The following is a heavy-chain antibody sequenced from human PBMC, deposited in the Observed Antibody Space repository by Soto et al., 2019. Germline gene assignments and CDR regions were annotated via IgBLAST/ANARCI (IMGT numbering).Heavy chain of an antibody. J-gene: IGHJ4*02. V-gene: IGHV3-30*18. CDR1: GFTFSSYG. Sequence: VQLVESGGGVVQPGRSLRLSCAASGFTFSSYGMHWVRQAPGKGLEWVAVISYDGSNKYYADSVKGRFTISRDNSNNTLYQQMNSLRAEDMAVYYCAKDGGQTRRKPRPKSAVACLFDYWGQGTLVTVSS. CDR3: AKDGGQTRRKPRPKSAVACLFDY. D-gene: IGHD6-19*01. CDR2: ISYDGSNK.